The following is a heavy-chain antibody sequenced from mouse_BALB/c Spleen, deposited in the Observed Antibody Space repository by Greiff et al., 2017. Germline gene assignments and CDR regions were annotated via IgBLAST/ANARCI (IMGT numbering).Heavy chain of an antibody. V-gene: IGHV1-69*01. CDR1: GYTFTDYW. CDR3: ARTTAYAMDY. D-gene: IGHD1-2*01. J-gene: IGHJ4*01. Sequence: QVQLQPGAELVMPGASVKMSCKASGYTFTDYWMHWVKQRPGQGLEWIGAIDTSDSYTSYNQKFKGKATLTVDESSSTAYMQLSSLTSEDSAVYYCARTTAYAMDYWGQGTSVTVSS. CDR2: IDTSDSYT.